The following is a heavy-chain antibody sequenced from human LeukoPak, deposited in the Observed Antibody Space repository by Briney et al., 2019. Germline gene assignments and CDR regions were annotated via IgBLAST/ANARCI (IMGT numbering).Heavy chain of an antibody. Sequence: PSETLSLTCAVYGGSFSGYYWSWIRHPPGKGLEWIGEINHSGSTNYNPSLKSRVTISVDTSKNQFSLKLSSVTAADTAAYYCARGPIGVKRNYWGQGTLVTVCS. D-gene: IGHD1-26*01. CDR2: INHSGST. V-gene: IGHV4-34*01. CDR1: GGSFSGYY. CDR3: ARGPIGVKRNY. J-gene: IGHJ4*02.